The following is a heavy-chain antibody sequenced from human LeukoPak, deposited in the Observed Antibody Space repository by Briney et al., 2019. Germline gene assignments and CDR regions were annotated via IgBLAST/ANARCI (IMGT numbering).Heavy chain of an antibody. Sequence: ASVKVSCKAPGGTFSSYAISWVRQAPGQGLEWMGGIIPIFGTANYAQKFQGRVTITTDESTSTAYMELSSLRSEDTAVYYCAREAFCTNGVCNLAYWGQGTLVTVSS. CDR3: AREAFCTNGVCNLAY. V-gene: IGHV1-69*05. CDR1: GGTFSSYA. CDR2: IIPIFGTA. D-gene: IGHD2-8*01. J-gene: IGHJ4*02.